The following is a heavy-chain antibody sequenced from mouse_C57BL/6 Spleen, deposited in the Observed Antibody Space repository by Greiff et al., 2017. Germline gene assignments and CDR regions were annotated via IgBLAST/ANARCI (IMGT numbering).Heavy chain of an antibody. CDR1: GYTFTDYY. J-gene: IGHJ3*01. V-gene: IGHV1-19*01. Sequence: VQLKQSGPVLVKPGASVKMSCKASGYTFTDYYMNWVKQSHGKSLEWIGVINPYNGGTSYNQKFKGKATLTVDKSSSTAYMELNSLTSEDSAVYYCARGYHSFAYWGQGTLVTVSA. CDR3: ARGYHSFAY. D-gene: IGHD2-2*01. CDR2: INPYNGGT.